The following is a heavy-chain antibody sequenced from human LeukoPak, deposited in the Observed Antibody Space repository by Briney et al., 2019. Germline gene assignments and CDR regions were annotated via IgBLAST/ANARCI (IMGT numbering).Heavy chain of an antibody. CDR2: IIGSGGST. Sequence: QTGGSLRLSCAASGFTFSSYAMSWVRQAPGKGLEWVSAIIGSGGSTYYADSVKGRITISRDNSKNTLYLQMNSLRAEDTAVYYCAKGPMVRGVIMYYFDYWGQGTLVTVSS. V-gene: IGHV3-23*01. CDR3: AKGPMVRGVIMYYFDY. CDR1: GFTFSSYA. J-gene: IGHJ4*02. D-gene: IGHD3-10*01.